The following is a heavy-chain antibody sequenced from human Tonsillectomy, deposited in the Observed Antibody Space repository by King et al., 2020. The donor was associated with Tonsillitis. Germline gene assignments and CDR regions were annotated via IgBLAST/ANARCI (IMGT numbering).Heavy chain of an antibody. V-gene: IGHV4-34*01. CDR3: ARGSLRANGYFDL. Sequence: VQLQQWGAGLLKPSETLSLTCAVYGGSFSGYYWSWIRQPPGKGLEWIGEINHSGSTNYNPSLKSRVTISVDTSKNHFSLKLSSVTAADTAVYYCARGSLRANGYFDLWGRGTLVTVSS. J-gene: IGHJ2*01. D-gene: IGHD1-26*01. CDR1: GGSFSGYY. CDR2: INHSGST.